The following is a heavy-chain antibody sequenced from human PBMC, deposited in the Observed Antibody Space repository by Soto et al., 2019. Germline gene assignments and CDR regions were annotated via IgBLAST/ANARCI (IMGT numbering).Heavy chain of an antibody. Sequence: SVKVSRKASGGTFSSYAISWVRQAPAQGLEWMGGIIPIFGTANYAQKFQGRVTITADESTSTAYMELSSLRSEDTAVYYCARSLPGVAAASTVTLHFYYWGQGTLVSVSS. CDR1: GGTFSSYA. V-gene: IGHV1-69*13. CDR3: ARSLPGVAAASTVTLHFYY. CDR2: IIPIFGTA. D-gene: IGHD6-13*01. J-gene: IGHJ4*02.